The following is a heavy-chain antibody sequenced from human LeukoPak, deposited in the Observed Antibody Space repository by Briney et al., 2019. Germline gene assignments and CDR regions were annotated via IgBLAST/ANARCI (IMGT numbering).Heavy chain of an antibody. CDR3: ARGTSGWYSVFDF. J-gene: IGHJ4*02. CDR2: IIPIFGTA. D-gene: IGHD6-19*01. Sequence: SVTVSCKASGGTFSSYAISWVRQAPGQGLEWMGGIIPIFGTANYAQKFQGRVTITADESTSTAYMELSSLRSDDTAVYYCARGTSGWYSVFDFWGQGTLVTVSS. V-gene: IGHV1-69*01. CDR1: GGTFSSYA.